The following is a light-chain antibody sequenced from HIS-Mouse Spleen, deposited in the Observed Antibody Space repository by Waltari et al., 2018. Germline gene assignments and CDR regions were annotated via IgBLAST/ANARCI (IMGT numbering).Light chain of an antibody. J-gene: IGKJ4*01. CDR1: QSLRHSNGYNY. CDR2: LGS. CDR3: RQALQTPLT. Sequence: DIVMTQSPLSLPVTPGEPASISCRSSQSLRHSNGYNYLDWYLQKPGQSPQLLIYLGSNRASGVPDRCSGSGSGTDFTLKISRVEAEDVGVYYCRQALQTPLTFGGGTKVEIK. V-gene: IGKV2-28*01.